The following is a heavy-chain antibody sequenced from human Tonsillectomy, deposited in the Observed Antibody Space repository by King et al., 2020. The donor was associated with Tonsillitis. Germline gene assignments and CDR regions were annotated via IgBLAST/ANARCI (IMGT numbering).Heavy chain of an antibody. CDR3: TTERNCGGDCYSRYFQH. D-gene: IGHD2-21*01. Sequence: VQLVESGGGLVKPGGSLRLSCAASGFTFSNAWMSWVRQAPGKGLEWVGRIKSKTDGGTTDYAAPVKGRFTISRDDSKNTLYLQMNSLKTEDTAGYYCTTERNCGGDCYSRYFQHWGQGTLVTVSS. J-gene: IGHJ1*01. V-gene: IGHV3-15*01. CDR1: GFTFSNAW. CDR2: IKSKTDGGTT.